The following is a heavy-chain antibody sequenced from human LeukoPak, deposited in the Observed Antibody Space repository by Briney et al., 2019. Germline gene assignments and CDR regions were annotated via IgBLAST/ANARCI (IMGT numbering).Heavy chain of an antibody. Sequence: GGSLRLSCAASGFTFSSYAMSWVRRAPGRGLEGFSTINDSGDSTYYADSVKGRFTISRDNSKNTLYLQMNSLRAEDTAVYYCAKDIVVVPAAKDYWGQGTLVTVSS. D-gene: IGHD2-2*01. CDR1: GFTFSSYA. J-gene: IGHJ4*02. CDR3: AKDIVVVPAAKDY. CDR2: INDSGDST. V-gene: IGHV3-23*01.